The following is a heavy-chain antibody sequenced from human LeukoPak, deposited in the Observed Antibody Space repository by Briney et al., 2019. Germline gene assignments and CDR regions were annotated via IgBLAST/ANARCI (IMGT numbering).Heavy chain of an antibody. CDR2: INHSGST. D-gene: IGHD5-18*01. J-gene: IGHJ4*02. CDR1: GGSFSGYY. CDR3: ARDIRGYSYGGFDY. Sequence: PSETLSLTCAVYGGSFSGYYWSWIRQPPGKGLEWIGEINHSGSTNYNPSLKSRVTISVDTSKNQFSLKLSSVTAADTAVYYCARDIRGYSYGGFDYWGQGTLVTVSS. V-gene: IGHV4-34*01.